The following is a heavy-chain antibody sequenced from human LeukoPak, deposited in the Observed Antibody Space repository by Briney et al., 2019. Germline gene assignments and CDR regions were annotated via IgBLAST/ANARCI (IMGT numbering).Heavy chain of an antibody. CDR2: ISSSGSTI. CDR3: ARLYSSSFGFWFDP. J-gene: IGHJ5*02. CDR1: GFTFSDYY. V-gene: IGHV3-11*01. D-gene: IGHD6-6*01. Sequence: GSLRLSCAASGFTFSDYYMSWIRQAPGKRLEWVSYISSSGSTIYYADSVKGRFTISRDNAKNSLYLQMNSLRAEDTAVYYCARLYSSSFGFWFDPWGQGTLVTVSS.